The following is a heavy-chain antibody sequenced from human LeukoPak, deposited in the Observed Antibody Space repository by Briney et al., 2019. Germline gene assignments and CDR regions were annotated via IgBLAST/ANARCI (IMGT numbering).Heavy chain of an antibody. D-gene: IGHD3-10*01. CDR2: IYYSGTT. V-gene: IGHV4-39*01. J-gene: IGHJ4*02. Sequence: SXXLSLTCTVSGGSISSSGYYWGWIRQPPGKGLEWIVTIYYSGTTYYNPSLKSRVTISVDTSKNQFSLNLSSVTAADTAVYYCARQKGNFDYWGQGTLVTVSS. CDR1: GGSISSSGYY. CDR3: ARQKGNFDY.